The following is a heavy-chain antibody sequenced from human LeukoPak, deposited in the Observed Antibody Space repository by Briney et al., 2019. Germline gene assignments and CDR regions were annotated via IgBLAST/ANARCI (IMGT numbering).Heavy chain of an antibody. Sequence: PGGSLRLSCAASGFTFNNYNMNWVRQAPGKALEWVSSITSSGTYIYYADSLKGRFTISRDNSKKSVYLQMNSLRAEDTAVYYCARGALDAATPFDSWGQGTLVTVSS. V-gene: IGHV3-21*01. CDR3: ARGALDAATPFDS. CDR2: ITSSGTYI. D-gene: IGHD2-15*01. J-gene: IGHJ5*01. CDR1: GFTFNNYN.